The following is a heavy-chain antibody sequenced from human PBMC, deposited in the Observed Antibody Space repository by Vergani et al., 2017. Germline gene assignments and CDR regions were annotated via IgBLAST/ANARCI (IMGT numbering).Heavy chain of an antibody. V-gene: IGHV3-33*01. CDR3: ARDGAGTIDFDY. CDR1: GFTLSSHA. Sequence: QVQLEESGGGVVQPGRSLRLSCAGSGFTLSSHAMHWVRQAPGKGLEWVAFIWYDGSKEYYADSVKGRFTISKDSAMNTVHLQMTNVRAEDTAVYFCARDGAGTIDFDYWGPGILVTVSS. D-gene: IGHD1-26*01. CDR2: IWYDGSKE. J-gene: IGHJ4*02.